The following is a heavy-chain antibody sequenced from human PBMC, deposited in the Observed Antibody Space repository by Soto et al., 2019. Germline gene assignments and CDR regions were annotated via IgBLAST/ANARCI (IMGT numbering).Heavy chain of an antibody. V-gene: IGHV4-30-4*01. CDR1: GGSISSVDYY. CDR2: IYHRGNT. J-gene: IGHJ6*02. Sequence: KASETLSLTCTVSGGSISSVDYYWSWIRQPPGKGLEWIGYIYHRGNTYYSPSLKSRLRISVDTSKNQFSLNLTSVTAADTAVYYCASQRITIFGVIISDGMDVWGQGTTVTVSS. D-gene: IGHD3-3*01. CDR3: ASQRITIFGVIISDGMDV.